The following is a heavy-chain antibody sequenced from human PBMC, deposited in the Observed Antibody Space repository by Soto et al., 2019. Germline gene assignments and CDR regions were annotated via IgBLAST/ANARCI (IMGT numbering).Heavy chain of an antibody. CDR3: ARAPEEYYDSSGFDYFDY. CDR1: GGTFSSYA. Sequence: QVQLVQSGAEVKKPGSSVKVSCKASGGTFSSYAISWVRQAPGQGLEWMGGIIPIFGTANYAQKFQGRVTITADESTSTAYMELSSLRSEDTAVYYCARAPEEYYDSSGFDYFDYWGQGTLVTVSS. J-gene: IGHJ4*02. D-gene: IGHD3-22*01. CDR2: IIPIFGTA. V-gene: IGHV1-69*01.